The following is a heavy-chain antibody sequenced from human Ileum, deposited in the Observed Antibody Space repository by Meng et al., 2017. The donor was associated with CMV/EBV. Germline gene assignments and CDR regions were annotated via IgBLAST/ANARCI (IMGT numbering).Heavy chain of an antibody. CDR2: IYYSGST. Sequence: QPPLQGSGPGLVKPSETLSLTCTVSGGSISSSSYYWGWIRQPPGKGLEWIGSIYYSGSTYYNPSLKSRVTISVDASKNQFSLKLSSVTAADTAVYYCAREPVGATLYYFDYWGQGTLVTVSS. V-gene: IGHV4-39*07. J-gene: IGHJ4*02. CDR3: AREPVGATLYYFDY. CDR1: GGSISSSSYY. D-gene: IGHD1-26*01.